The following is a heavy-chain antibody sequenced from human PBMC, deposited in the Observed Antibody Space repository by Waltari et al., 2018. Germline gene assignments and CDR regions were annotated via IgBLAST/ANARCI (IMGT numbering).Heavy chain of an antibody. Sequence: QVHLVESGGGVVQPGGSLSLSCVSSGFTFSSCAMHWVRQAPGKGLGLGAFVSIDGGTKYYTDSVRGRFTISRDNSENTLYLQMNSLRPDETAVYYCARHMLALGDGDSWGQGTLVTVSS. CDR3: ARHMLALGDGDS. CDR2: VSIDGGTK. CDR1: GFTFSSCA. D-gene: IGHD1-26*01. J-gene: IGHJ4*02. V-gene: IGHV3-30*02.